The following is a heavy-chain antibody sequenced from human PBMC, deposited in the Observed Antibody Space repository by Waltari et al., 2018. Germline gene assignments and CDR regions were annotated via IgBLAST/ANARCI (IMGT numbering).Heavy chain of an antibody. Sequence: ELQLVVSGGGLVKLGGSLRLSCAASGFTFSSSSMNWVRQAPGKGLEWVSSISSSSSYIYYADSVKGRFTISRDNAKNSLYLQMNSLRAEDTAVYYCARASSSGSSDAFDIWGQGTMVTVSS. J-gene: IGHJ3*02. V-gene: IGHV3-21*01. CDR2: ISSSSSYI. CDR3: ARASSSGSSDAFDI. D-gene: IGHD3-22*01. CDR1: GFTFSSSS.